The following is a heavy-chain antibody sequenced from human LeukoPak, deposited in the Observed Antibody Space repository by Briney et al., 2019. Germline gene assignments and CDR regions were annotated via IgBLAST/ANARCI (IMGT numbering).Heavy chain of an antibody. Sequence: PGGSLRLSCVVSGVSFIQSWMSWIRQPPGKGLEWIGYVYYSGSTNYNPSLKRRVTISVDTSRTQFSLKLTSVTAADTAVYYCARRGRIQRWPSGGGDAFDIWGQGTMVTVSS. CDR3: ARRGRIQRWPSGGGDAFDI. J-gene: IGHJ3*02. CDR2: VYYSGST. V-gene: IGHV4-59*08. CDR1: GVSFIQSW. D-gene: IGHD5-24*01.